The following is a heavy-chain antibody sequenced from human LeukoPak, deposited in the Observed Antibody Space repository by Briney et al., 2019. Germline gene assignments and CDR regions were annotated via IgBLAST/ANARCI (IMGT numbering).Heavy chain of an antibody. CDR1: GFTFSDYY. CDR2: ISSSGSTI. J-gene: IGHJ5*02. V-gene: IGHV3-11*01. CDR3: AREFVRVAASQGWFDP. Sequence: GGSLRLSCAASGFTFSDYYMSWIRQAPGKGLEWVSYISSSGSTIYYADSVKGRFTISRDNAKNSLYLQMNSLRAEDTAVYYCAREFVRVAASQGWFDPWGQGTLVTVSS. D-gene: IGHD2-15*01.